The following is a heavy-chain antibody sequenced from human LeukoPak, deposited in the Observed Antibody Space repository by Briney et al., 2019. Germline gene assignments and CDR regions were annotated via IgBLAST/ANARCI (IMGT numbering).Heavy chain of an antibody. Sequence: ASVKVSCKASANAFTDFYMHWVRQAPGQGLEWMGIFNPAGGRTSFAQKFQGRVTITRDTSTNTLYMELSSLRSEDTAVYYCARDQAAITTPLAWSFTLWGRGTLVTVSS. J-gene: IGHJ2*01. CDR1: ANAFTDFY. V-gene: IGHV1-46*01. CDR2: FNPAGGRT. D-gene: IGHD1-14*01. CDR3: ARDQAAITTPLAWSFTL.